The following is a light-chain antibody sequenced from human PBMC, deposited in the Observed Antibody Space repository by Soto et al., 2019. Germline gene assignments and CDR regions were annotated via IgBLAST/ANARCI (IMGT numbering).Light chain of an antibody. J-gene: IGKJ2*01. CDR1: ENVSNNY. Sequence: EVVLTQSPGTLSLSPGERATLSCRASENVSNNYLAWYQQKPGQAPRLLIFGSSDRAAGIPDRFSGSGSGTDFTLPISRLEPEDFGVYYCQQYGSSPPYTFGQGTKLEIK. CDR3: QQYGSSPPYT. V-gene: IGKV3-20*01. CDR2: GSS.